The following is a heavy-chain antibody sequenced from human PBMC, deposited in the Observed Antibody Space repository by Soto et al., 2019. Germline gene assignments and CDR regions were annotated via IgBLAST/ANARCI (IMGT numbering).Heavy chain of an antibody. CDR3: ARDIFCGRDSCYSFTFDI. CDR1: GGSMSGYR. D-gene: IGHD2-15*01. CDR2: FHNSGST. J-gene: IGHJ3*02. Sequence: PSETLSVTCTVAGGSMSGYRWNWIRQTTGKGLQWIGYFHNSGSTTYDSSLKSRVTISIDTSKRQSSLKLTSVTTADTAVYYCARDIFCGRDSCYSFTFDIWGQGTMDTVSS. V-gene: IGHV4-59*01.